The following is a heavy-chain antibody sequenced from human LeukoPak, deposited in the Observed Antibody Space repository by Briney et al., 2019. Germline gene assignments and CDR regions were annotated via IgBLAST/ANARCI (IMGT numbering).Heavy chain of an antibody. V-gene: IGHV1-2*02. CDR3: ARAEVGGYYYDSSGF. CDR1: GYTFTGYY. D-gene: IGHD3-22*01. J-gene: IGHJ4*02. CDR2: INPNSGGT. Sequence: ASVKVSCKTSGYTFTGYYMHWVRQAPGQGLEWMGWINPNSGGTNYAQKFQGRVTMTRDTSISTAYMELSRLRSDDTAVYYCARAEVGGYYYDSSGFWGQGTLVTVSS.